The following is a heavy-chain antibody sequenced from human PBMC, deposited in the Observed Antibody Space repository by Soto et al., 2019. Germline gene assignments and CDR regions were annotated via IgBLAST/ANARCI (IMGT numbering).Heavy chain of an antibody. CDR2: ISAYNGNT. D-gene: IGHD5-18*01. V-gene: IGHV1-18*01. CDR1: GYTFTSYG. Sequence: QVQLVQSGAEVKKPGASVKVSCKASGYTFTSYGIRWVRQAPGQGLEWMGWISAYNGNTNYAQKLQGRVTMTTDTSTSTAYMALRSLRSDDTAVDYGARDTTDTASSAGIRLPQDRGIYYYYYYMDVWGKGTTVTVSS. CDR3: ARDTTDTASSAGIRLPQDRGIYYYYYYMDV. J-gene: IGHJ6*03.